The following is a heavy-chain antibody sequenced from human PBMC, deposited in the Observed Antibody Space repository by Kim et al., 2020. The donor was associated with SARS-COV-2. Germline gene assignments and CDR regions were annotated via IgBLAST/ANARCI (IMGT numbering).Heavy chain of an antibody. D-gene: IGHD4-17*01. J-gene: IGHJ6*03. V-gene: IGHV3-23*01. Sequence: GGSLRLSCAASGFTFSSYAMSWVRQAPGKGLEWVSAISGSGGSTYYADSVKDRFTISRDNSKNTLYLQMNSLRAEDTAVYYCAKDLMTTVVSNMDVWGKGTTVTVSS. CDR2: ISGSGGST. CDR1: GFTFSSYA. CDR3: AKDLMTTVVSNMDV.